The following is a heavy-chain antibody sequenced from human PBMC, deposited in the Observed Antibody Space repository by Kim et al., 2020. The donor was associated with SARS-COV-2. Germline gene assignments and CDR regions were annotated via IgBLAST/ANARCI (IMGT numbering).Heavy chain of an antibody. CDR3: AREFYDSSGYYY. Sequence: GGSLRLSCAGSGFTFISYAMHWVRQAPGKGLEWVAVISYDGSNKYYADSVKGRFTISRDNSKSTLYLQMNSLRAEDTAVYYCAREFYDSSGYYY. CDR1: GFTFISYA. D-gene: IGHD3-22*01. J-gene: IGHJ6*01. V-gene: IGHV3-30*04. CDR2: ISYDGSNK.